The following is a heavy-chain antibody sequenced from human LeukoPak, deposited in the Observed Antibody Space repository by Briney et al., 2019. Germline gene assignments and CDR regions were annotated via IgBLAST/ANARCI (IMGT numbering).Heavy chain of an antibody. Sequence: SETLSLTCTVSGGAISSYYWSWIRQPPGKGLEWIGYIYYSGSTNYNPSLKSRVTISVDTSKNQFSLKLRSVTAADTAVYYCARVTGYVIEDNFDYWGQGTLVTVSS. CDR2: IYYSGST. CDR3: ARVTGYVIEDNFDY. D-gene: IGHD2-15*01. CDR1: GGAISSYY. V-gene: IGHV4-59*01. J-gene: IGHJ4*02.